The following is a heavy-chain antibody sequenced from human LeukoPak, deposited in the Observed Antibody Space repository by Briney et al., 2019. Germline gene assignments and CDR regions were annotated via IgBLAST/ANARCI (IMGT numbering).Heavy chain of an antibody. CDR3: ARGLSTVVTMYYFDY. J-gene: IGHJ4*02. D-gene: IGHD4-23*01. CDR1: GGSFSGYY. V-gene: IGHV4-34*01. CDR2: INHSGST. Sequence: PSETLSLTCAVYGGSFSGYYWSWIRQPPGKGLEWIGEINHSGSTNYNPSLKSRVTISVDTSKNQFSLKLSSVTAADTAVYYCARGLSTVVTMYYFDYWGQGTLVTVSS.